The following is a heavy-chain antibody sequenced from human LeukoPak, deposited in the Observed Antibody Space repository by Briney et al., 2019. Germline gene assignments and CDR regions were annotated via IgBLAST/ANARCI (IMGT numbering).Heavy chain of an antibody. CDR1: GFTYSSYS. D-gene: IGHD6-19*01. J-gene: IGHJ4*02. V-gene: IGHV3-21*01. CDR3: ARDSSGWYYFDY. Sequence: PGGSLRLSCAASGFTYSSYSMNWVRQAPGKGLEWVSSISSSSSYIYYADSVKGRFTISRDNAKNSLYLQMNSLRAEDTAVYYCARDSSGWYYFDYWGQGTLVTVSS. CDR2: ISSSSSYI.